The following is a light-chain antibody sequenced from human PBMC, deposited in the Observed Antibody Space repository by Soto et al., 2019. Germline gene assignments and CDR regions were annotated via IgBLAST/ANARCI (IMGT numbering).Light chain of an antibody. CDR3: QQYYSTPLT. J-gene: IGKJ4*01. CDR1: QSVLYSSNNKNY. CDR2: WAS. Sequence: DIVMTQSPDALAVSLGERATFNCKSSQSVLYSSNNKNYLAWYQQKPGQPPKLLIYWASTRESGVPDRFSGSGSGTDFTLTISSLQAEDVAVYYCQQYYSTPLTFGGVTKVDIK. V-gene: IGKV4-1*01.